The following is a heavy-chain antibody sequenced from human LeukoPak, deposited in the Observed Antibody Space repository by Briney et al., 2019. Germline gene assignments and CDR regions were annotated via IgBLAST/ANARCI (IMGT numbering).Heavy chain of an antibody. CDR3: ARVGPYSGSYYDY. J-gene: IGHJ4*02. Sequence: ASVKVSCKASGYTFTGYYMHWVRQAPGQGLEWMGWINPNSGGTNYAQKFQGRVTMARDTSISTAYMELSRLGSDDTAVYYCARVGPYSGSYYDYWGQGTLVTVSS. CDR1: GYTFTGYY. CDR2: INPNSGGT. D-gene: IGHD1-26*01. V-gene: IGHV1-2*02.